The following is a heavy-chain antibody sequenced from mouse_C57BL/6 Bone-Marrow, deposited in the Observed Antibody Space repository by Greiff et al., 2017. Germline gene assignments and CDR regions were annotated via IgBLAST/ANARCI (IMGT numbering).Heavy chain of an antibody. J-gene: IGHJ4*01. V-gene: IGHV1-69*01. CDR3: ARWDYAMDY. CDR1: GYTFTSYW. CDR2: IDPSDSYT. Sequence: QVQLQQPGAELVMPGASVKLSCKASGYTFTSYWMHWVKQRPGQGLEWIGEIDPSDSYTNYNQKFKGKSTLTVDKSSSTAYMQLSSLTSEDSAGYYCARWDYAMDYWGQGTSVTVSS.